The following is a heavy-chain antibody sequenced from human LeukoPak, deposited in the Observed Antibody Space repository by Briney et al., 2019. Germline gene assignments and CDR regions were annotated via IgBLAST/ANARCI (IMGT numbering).Heavy chain of an antibody. D-gene: IGHD3-16*01. CDR2: INQDGSEI. CDR1: GFTFSRFR. V-gene: IGHV3-7*01. Sequence: GGSLKLSCAASGFTFSRFRMSWVRQPPGKGLEWVANINQDGSEIYYVDSVKGRFTVSTDNAKNSLYLQMSSLRPEDTAVYYCASSWGSAIDFWGQGTLVTVSS. J-gene: IGHJ4*02. CDR3: ASSWGSAIDF.